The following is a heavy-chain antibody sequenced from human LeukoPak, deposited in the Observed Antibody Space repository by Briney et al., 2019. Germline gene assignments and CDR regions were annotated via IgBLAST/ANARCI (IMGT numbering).Heavy chain of an antibody. CDR2: ISSNGGST. D-gene: IGHD2-2*01. Sequence: GGSLRLSCSASGFTFNSYSMHWVRQAPGKGLEYVSAISSNGGSTYYADSVKGRFTISRDNTKNTLFLEMNSLRAEDTAVYYCARDDCTITTCYGAWGQGTQVTVSS. CDR3: ARDDCTITTCYGA. CDR1: GFTFNSYS. V-gene: IGHV3-64*04. J-gene: IGHJ4*02.